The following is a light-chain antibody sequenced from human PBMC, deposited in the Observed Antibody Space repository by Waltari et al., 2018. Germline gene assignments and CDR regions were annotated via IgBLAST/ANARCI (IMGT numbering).Light chain of an antibody. Sequence: EIVMTQSPATLSVSPGDRATLSCRASQSDSSNLAWYQQKLGQAPSLLIYSASTRAAGVPDRFSGSGSGTQFTLTISSLQSEDFAVYYCQQYDNLPPYTVGQGTKLEMK. J-gene: IGKJ2*01. CDR3: QQYDNLPPYT. CDR1: QSDSSN. V-gene: IGKV3-15*01. CDR2: SAS.